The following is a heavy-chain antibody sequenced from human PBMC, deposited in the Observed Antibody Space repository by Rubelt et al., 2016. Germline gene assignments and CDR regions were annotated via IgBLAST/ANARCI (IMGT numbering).Heavy chain of an antibody. D-gene: IGHD6-6*01. CDR1: GFTFSSYA. J-gene: IGHJ4*02. CDR3: AKEGSIADDY. CDR2: ISGSGGST. Sequence: EVQLVESGGGLVQPGGSLRLSCGASGFTFSSYAMSWVRQAPGKGLEWVSSISGSGGSTYYPDSVKGRFTLSRDNSKNTLALQMNSLRAEDTAVYYCAKEGSIADDYWGQGTLVTVSS. V-gene: IGHV3-23*04.